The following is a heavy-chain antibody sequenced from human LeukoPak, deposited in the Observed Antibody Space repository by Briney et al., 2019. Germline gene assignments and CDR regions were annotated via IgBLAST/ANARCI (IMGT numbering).Heavy chain of an antibody. CDR3: ARGPHSSGWYRYYFDS. D-gene: IGHD6-19*01. CDR1: GDSFSDYY. CDR2: INDSGST. Sequence: SETLSLTCAVYGDSFSDYYWSWIRQPPGKGLEWIGEINDSGSTKYNPSLKSRVSISVDTSKNQFSLEVTSVTAADTAVYYCARGPHSSGWYRYYFDSWGQGNLVTVSS. V-gene: IGHV4-34*01. J-gene: IGHJ4*02.